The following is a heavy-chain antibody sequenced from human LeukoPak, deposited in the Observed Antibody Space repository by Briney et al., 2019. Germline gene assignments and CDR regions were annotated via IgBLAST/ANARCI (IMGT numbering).Heavy chain of an antibody. CDR2: ISGGGGST. CDR1: GFTFSSYA. CDR3: AKVGWVRGVINWFDP. V-gene: IGHV3-23*01. J-gene: IGHJ5*02. D-gene: IGHD3-10*01. Sequence: PGGSLRLSCAASGFTFSSYAMSWVRQAPGKGLEWVSAISGGGGSTYYADSVKGRFTISRDNSKNTLYLQMNSLRAEDTAVYYCAKVGWVRGVINWFDPWGQGSLVTVSS.